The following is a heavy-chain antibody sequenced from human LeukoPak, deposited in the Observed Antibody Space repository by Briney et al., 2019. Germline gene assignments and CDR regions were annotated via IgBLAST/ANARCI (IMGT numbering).Heavy chain of an antibody. CDR3: ARSSQSYGPYVPEYYFDY. V-gene: IGHV4-38-2*01. CDR1: GYSISSGYY. CDR2: IYHSGST. Sequence: SETLSLTCAVSGYSISSGYYWGWIRQPPGKGLEWIGSIYHSGSTYYNPSLKSRVTISVDTSKNQFSLKLSSVTAADTAVYYCARSSQSYGPYVPEYYFDYWGQGTLVTVSS. D-gene: IGHD3-16*01. J-gene: IGHJ4*02.